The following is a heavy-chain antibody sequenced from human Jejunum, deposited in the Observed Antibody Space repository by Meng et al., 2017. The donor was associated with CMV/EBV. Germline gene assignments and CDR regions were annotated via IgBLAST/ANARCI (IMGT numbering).Heavy chain of an antibody. CDR3: ARHECSKSSCYDF. Sequence: GFIYSNYWMTWVRQAPEKGLEWVAIINQDGSDKYYVDSVKGRFTVSRDNAKNSLYLQMNSLRGEDTAVYYCARHECSKSSCYDFWGQGSLVTVSS. CDR2: INQDGSDK. CDR1: GFIYSNYW. D-gene: IGHD2-15*01. J-gene: IGHJ4*02. V-gene: IGHV3-7*01.